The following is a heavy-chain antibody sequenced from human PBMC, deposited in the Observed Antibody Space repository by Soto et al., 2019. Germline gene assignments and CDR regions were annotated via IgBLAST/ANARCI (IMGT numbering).Heavy chain of an antibody. CDR3: ARDTGNPYYDILTGPNFDY. Sequence: TLSLTCTVSGGSISSCDYYWSWIRRPPGKGLEWIGYIYYSGSTYYNPSLKSRVTISVDTSKNQFSLKLSSVTAADTAVYYCARDTGNPYYDILTGPNFDYWGQGTLVTVSS. J-gene: IGHJ4*02. CDR1: GGSISSCDYY. CDR2: IYYSGST. V-gene: IGHV4-30-4*01. D-gene: IGHD3-9*01.